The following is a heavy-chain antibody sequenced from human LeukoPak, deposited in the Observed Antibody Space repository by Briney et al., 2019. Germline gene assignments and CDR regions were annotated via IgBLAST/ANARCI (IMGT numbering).Heavy chain of an antibody. D-gene: IGHD2-8*01. CDR2: IRGNGKS. V-gene: IGHV3-23*01. Sequence: PGGTLRLSCAASGLSFSSFAMSWLRQGPARGLECVSSIRGNGKSSYEDSVRGRFTIYTDSSTNTVYFQLNNLRVEDTAIYYCARASWVSSTDAVRWGQGTLVTVSS. CDR1: GLSFSSFA. CDR3: ARASWVSSTDAVR. J-gene: IGHJ4*02.